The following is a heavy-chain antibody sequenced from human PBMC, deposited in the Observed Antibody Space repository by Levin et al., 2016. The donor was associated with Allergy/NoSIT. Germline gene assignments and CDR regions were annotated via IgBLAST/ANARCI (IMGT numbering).Heavy chain of an antibody. CDR2: VGHTGST. CDR1: GGSFRGHY. V-gene: IGHV4-34*01. J-gene: IGHJ4*02. D-gene: IGHD2-21*02. CDR3: ATGVTGEVVY. Sequence: SETLSLTCGVYGGSFRGHYWSWVRQPPGRGLEWLGEVGHTGSTKYNPSLKSRVTMSVDTSNNQCSLKLTSVTAADTAVYYCATGVTGEVVYWGQGTLVTVSS.